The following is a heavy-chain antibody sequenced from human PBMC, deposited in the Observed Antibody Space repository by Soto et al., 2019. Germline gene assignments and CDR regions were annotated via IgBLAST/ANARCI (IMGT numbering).Heavy chain of an antibody. CDR1: GFTFSSYG. V-gene: IGHV3-33*01. CDR3: ARDAKLRNYYCGMDV. CDR2: IWYDGSNK. D-gene: IGHD5-12*01. Sequence: QVQLVESGGGVVQPGRSLRLSCAASGFTFSSYGMHWVRQAPGKGLEWVAVIWYDGSNKYYTDSVKGRFTISRDNSKNTLYLQMNSLRAEDTAVYYCARDAKLRNYYCGMDVWGQGTTVTVAS. J-gene: IGHJ6*02.